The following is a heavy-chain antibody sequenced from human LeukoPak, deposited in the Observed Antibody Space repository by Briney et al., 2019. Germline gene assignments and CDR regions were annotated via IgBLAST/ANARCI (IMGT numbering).Heavy chain of an antibody. CDR2: IWYDGSNK. D-gene: IGHD6-6*01. CDR3: AKDRPLEYSSSSDLNWFDP. J-gene: IGHJ5*02. V-gene: IGHV3-30*02. Sequence: GGSLRLSCAASGFTFSSYGMHWVRQAPGKGLKWVAVIWYDGSNKYYADSVKGRFTISRDNSKNTLYLQMNSLRAEDTAVYYCAKDRPLEYSSSSDLNWFDPWGQGTLVTVSS. CDR1: GFTFSSYG.